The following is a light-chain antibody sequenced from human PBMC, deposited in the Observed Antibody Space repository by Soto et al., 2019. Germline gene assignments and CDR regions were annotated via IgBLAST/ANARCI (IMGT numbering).Light chain of an antibody. Sequence: QSALTQPASVSGSPGQSITISCTGTSSDVGGYNYVSWYQQYPDKAPKLMIYEVSNRPPGVSYRFSGSKSGNTASLTISGLQAEDEADYYCSSYTRSSTYVFGTGTKLTVL. V-gene: IGLV2-14*01. CDR2: EVS. CDR3: SSYTRSSTYV. CDR1: SSDVGGYNY. J-gene: IGLJ1*01.